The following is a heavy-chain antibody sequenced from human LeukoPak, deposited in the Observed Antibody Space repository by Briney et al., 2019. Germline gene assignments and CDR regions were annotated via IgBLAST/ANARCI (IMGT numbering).Heavy chain of an antibody. V-gene: IGHV3-7*01. J-gene: IGHJ4*02. CDR2: IKQDGSEK. CDR3: ARDPRIIPGYSYDGWDFDY. D-gene: IGHD1-26*01. Sequence: PGGSLRLSCAVSGFTFNNYWMSWVRQAPGKGLDWVANIKQDGSEKNYVDSVKGRFTISRDNAQNSLYLQMNSPRAEDTAVYYCARDPRIIPGYSYDGWDFDYWGQGTLVTVSS. CDR1: GFTFNNYW.